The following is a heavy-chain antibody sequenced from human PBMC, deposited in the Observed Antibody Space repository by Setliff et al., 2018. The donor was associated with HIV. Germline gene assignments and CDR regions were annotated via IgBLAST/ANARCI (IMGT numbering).Heavy chain of an antibody. CDR1: VFTFSIHN. Sequence: GGSLRLSCAASVFTFSIHNMNWVRQAPGKGLEWLSYISSSSGSTRYYAVSVKGRFTISRDNAKNSLYLQMNSLRAEDTAVYYCAREEISYYFDYWGQGTLVTV. V-gene: IGHV3-48*04. J-gene: IGHJ4*02. CDR3: AREEISYYFDY. CDR2: ISSSSGSTR.